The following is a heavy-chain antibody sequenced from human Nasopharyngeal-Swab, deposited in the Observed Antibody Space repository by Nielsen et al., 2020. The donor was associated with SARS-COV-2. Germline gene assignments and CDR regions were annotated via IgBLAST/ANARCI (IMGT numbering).Heavy chain of an antibody. Sequence: ASVKVSCKASGYTFTSYGISWVRQAPGQGLEWMGWISAYNGNTNYAPKLQGRVTMTTDTSTSTAYMELRSLRSDDTAVYYCARRSSRDYYDSSGYEDYWGQGTLVTVSS. CDR1: GYTFTSYG. CDR3: ARRSSRDYYDSSGYEDY. CDR2: ISAYNGNT. V-gene: IGHV1-18*01. D-gene: IGHD3-22*01. J-gene: IGHJ4*02.